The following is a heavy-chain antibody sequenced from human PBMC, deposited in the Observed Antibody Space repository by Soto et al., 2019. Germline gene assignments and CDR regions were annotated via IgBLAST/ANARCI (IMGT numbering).Heavy chain of an antibody. Sequence: SVKGLCKVSGSSFSNYVISGVRQAPGHGLEWLGRIIPIFKYTKYAQSFQGRVTITADKSTSTASLELSSLRSDDTAVYDCAREGRGKKAGYNGLVSLGYWGQGTLVTVSS. V-gene: IGHV1-69*06. CDR1: GSSFSNYV. CDR2: IIPIFKYT. CDR3: AREGRGKKAGYNGLVSLGY. D-gene: IGHD2-2*02. J-gene: IGHJ4*02.